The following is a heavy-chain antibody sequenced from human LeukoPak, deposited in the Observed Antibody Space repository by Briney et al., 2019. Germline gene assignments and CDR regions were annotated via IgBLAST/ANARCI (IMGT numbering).Heavy chain of an antibody. V-gene: IGHV4-4*07. J-gene: IGHJ4*02. CDR3: ARFSEYSHSSVHYLDY. D-gene: IGHD3-22*01. CDR2: IYTSGST. Sequence: SETLSLTCTASGGSISSYYWSWIRQPAGKGLEWIGRIYTSGSTNYNPSLKSRVTMSVDTSRNQFFLRLSSVTAADTAVYYCARFSEYSHSSVHYLDYWGQGTLVSVSS. CDR1: GGSISSYY.